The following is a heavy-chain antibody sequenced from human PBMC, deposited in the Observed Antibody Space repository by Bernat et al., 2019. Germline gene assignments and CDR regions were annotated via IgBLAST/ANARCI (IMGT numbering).Heavy chain of an antibody. CDR1: GFTFSDYY. Sequence: QVQLVESGGGLVKPGGSLRLSCAASGFTFSDYYMSWIHQAPGKGLEWVSYISSSSSYTNYADSVKGRFTISRDNAKNSLYLQMNSLRAEDTAVYYCARGHSPYDAFDIWGQGTMVTVSS. J-gene: IGHJ3*02. V-gene: IGHV3-11*06. CDR2: ISSSSSYT. D-gene: IGHD5-18*01. CDR3: ARGHSPYDAFDI.